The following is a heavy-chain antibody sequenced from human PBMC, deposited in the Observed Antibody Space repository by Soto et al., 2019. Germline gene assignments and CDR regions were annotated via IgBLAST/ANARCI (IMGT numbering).Heavy chain of an antibody. V-gene: IGHV3-30-3*01. CDR3: AREGVRWYHYYYYYGMDV. Sequence: QVQLVESGGGVVQPGRSLRLSCAASGFTFSSYAMHWVRQAPGKGLEWVAVISYDGSNKYYADYVKGRFTISRDNSKNTLYLQMNSLSAEDTAVYYWAREGVRWYHYYYYYGMDVWGKGTTVTVSS. D-gene: IGHD2-15*01. CDR2: ISYDGSNK. J-gene: IGHJ6*04. CDR1: GFTFSSYA.